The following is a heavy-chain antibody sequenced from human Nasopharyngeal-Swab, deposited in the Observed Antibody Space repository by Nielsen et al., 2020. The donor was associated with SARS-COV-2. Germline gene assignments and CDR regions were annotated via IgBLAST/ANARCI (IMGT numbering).Heavy chain of an antibody. D-gene: IGHD2-2*01. CDR2: IGGNGART. J-gene: IGHJ1*01. CDR1: GFIFGNYA. Sequence: GESLKISCVASGFIFGNYAMAWVRQAPGKGLEWVSAIGGNGARTHYADSVKGRFSISRDSSTNTLYLQMNNVRAEDTAVYYCARDLGGGYCTTTNCPGSWGQGTLVTVSS. CDR3: ARDLGGGYCTTTNCPGS. V-gene: IGHV3-23*01.